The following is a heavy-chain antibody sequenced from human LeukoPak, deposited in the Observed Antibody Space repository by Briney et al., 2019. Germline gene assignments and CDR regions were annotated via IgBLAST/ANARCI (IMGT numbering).Heavy chain of an antibody. J-gene: IGHJ6*03. Sequence: ASVKVSCKASGGTFSSYAISWVRQAPGQGLEWMGGIIPIFGTANYAQKFQGRVTITTDESTSTAYMGLSSLRSEDTAVYYCARDESSSSRPYYYYMDVWGKGTTVTVSS. CDR3: ARDESSSSRPYYYYMDV. CDR1: GGTFSSYA. CDR2: IIPIFGTA. V-gene: IGHV1-69*05. D-gene: IGHD6-13*01.